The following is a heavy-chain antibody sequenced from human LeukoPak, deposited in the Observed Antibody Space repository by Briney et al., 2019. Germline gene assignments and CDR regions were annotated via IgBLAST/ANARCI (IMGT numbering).Heavy chain of an antibody. D-gene: IGHD6-13*01. V-gene: IGHV1-69*13. Sequence: GASVKVSCKASGGTFSSYAISWVRQAPGQGLEWMGGIIAYFGTANYAQKFQGRVTITADESTSTAYMELSSLRSEDTAVYYCARDEYSSSPSLGRVVGMDVWGQGTTVTVSS. J-gene: IGHJ6*02. CDR3: ARDEYSSSPSLGRVVGMDV. CDR2: IIAYFGTA. CDR1: GGTFSSYA.